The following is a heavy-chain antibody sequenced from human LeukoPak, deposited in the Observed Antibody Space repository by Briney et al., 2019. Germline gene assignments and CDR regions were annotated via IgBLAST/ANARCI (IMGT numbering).Heavy chain of an antibody. CDR1: GGSISSGGYY. CDR2: IYYSGST. CDR3: AREVITIPQNCFDY. Sequence: PSQTLSLTCTVSGGSISSGGYYWSWIRQHPGKGLEWIGYIYYSGSTYYNPSLKSRVTISVDTSKNQFSLKLSSVTAADTAVYYCAREVITIPQNCFDYWGQGTLVTVSS. D-gene: IGHD3-3*01. J-gene: IGHJ4*02. V-gene: IGHV4-31*03.